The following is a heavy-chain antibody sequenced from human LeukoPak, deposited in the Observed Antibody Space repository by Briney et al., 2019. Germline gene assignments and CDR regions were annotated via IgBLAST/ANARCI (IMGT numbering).Heavy chain of an antibody. J-gene: IGHJ4*02. CDR2: ISGSGGST. CDR3: AKDRESSSWYSYYFDY. V-gene: IGHV3-23*01. Sequence: GGSLRLSCAPSGFTFSSFAMSWVRGAPGKGLEWVSAISGSGGSTYYADSVKGRFTISRDNSKNTLYLQMNSLRAEDTAVYYCAKDRESSSWYSYYFDYWGQGTLVTVSS. D-gene: IGHD6-13*01. CDR1: GFTFSSFA.